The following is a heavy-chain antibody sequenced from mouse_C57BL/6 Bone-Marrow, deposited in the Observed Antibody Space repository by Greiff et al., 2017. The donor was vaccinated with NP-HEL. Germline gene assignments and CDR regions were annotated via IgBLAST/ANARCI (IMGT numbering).Heavy chain of an antibody. J-gene: IGHJ3*01. D-gene: IGHD2-3*01. CDR1: GYTFTSYW. Sequence: QVQLQQPGAELVRPGTSVKLSCKASGYTFTSYWMHWVKQRPGQGLEWIGVIDPSDSYTNYNQKFKGKATLTVDTSSSTAYMQLSSLTSEDSAVYYCARWGGMGFAYWGQGTLVTVSA. CDR2: IDPSDSYT. V-gene: IGHV1-59*01. CDR3: ARWGGMGFAY.